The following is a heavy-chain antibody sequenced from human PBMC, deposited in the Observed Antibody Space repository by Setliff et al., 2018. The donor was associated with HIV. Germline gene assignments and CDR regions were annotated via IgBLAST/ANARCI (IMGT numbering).Heavy chain of an antibody. CDR1: GGSISSGDYY. D-gene: IGHD4-17*01. V-gene: IGHV4-31*03. CDR2: IYHSGTT. CDR3: ARAPQDRTTWYFDL. Sequence: PSETLSLTCSVFGGSISSGDYYWSWLRQHPGKGPEWIGYIYHSGTTYYNPSLASRVIISADTSRKRFSLQLNSVTAADTGVYFCARAPQDRTTWYFDLWGRGTLVTVSS. J-gene: IGHJ2*01.